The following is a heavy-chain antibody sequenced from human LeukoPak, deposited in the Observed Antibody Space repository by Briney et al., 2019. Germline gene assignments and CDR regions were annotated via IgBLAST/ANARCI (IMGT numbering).Heavy chain of an antibody. Sequence: GGSLRLSCAASGFTFSSYVMNWVRQAPGKGLEWVSVISGGGGSTHYADSVKGRFTISRDNSKNTLYLQMNSLRAEDTAVYYCAKEVIVVVTAIKRYYFDYWGQGTLVTVSS. V-gene: IGHV3-23*01. CDR1: GFTFSSYV. CDR3: AKEVIVVVTAIKRYYFDY. D-gene: IGHD2-21*02. CDR2: ISGGGGST. J-gene: IGHJ4*02.